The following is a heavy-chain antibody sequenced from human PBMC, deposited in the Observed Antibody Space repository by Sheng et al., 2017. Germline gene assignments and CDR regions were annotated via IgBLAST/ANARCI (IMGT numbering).Heavy chain of an antibody. D-gene: IGHD3-10*01. Sequence: QVQLVQSGAEVKKPGSSVKVSCKASGGTFSSYAISWVRQAPGQGLEWMGGIIPILGIANYAQKFQGRVTITADKSTSTAYMELSSLRSEDTAVYYCARGSYYYGSGSSDYWYFDLWGRGTLVTVSS. J-gene: IGHJ2*01. V-gene: IGHV1-69*10. CDR1: GGTFSSYA. CDR2: IIPILGIA. CDR3: ARGSYYYGSGSSDYWYFDL.